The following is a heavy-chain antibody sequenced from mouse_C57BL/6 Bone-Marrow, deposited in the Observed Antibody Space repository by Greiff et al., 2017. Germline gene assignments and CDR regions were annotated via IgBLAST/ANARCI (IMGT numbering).Heavy chain of an antibody. J-gene: IGHJ3*01. Sequence: VQLQQPGAELVRPGTSVKLSCKASGYTFTSYWMHWVKQRPGQGLEWIGVIDPSDSYTNYNQKFKGKATLTVDTSSSTDYMQLSSLTSEDSAVYYCAAYGNLAYWGQGTLVTVSA. CDR3: AAYGNLAY. CDR1: GYTFTSYW. CDR2: IDPSDSYT. D-gene: IGHD2-1*01. V-gene: IGHV1-59*01.